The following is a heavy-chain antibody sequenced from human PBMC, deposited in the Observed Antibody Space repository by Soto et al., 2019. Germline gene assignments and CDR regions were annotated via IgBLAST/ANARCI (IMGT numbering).Heavy chain of an antibody. D-gene: IGHD6-13*01. Sequence: VKASCEVSGCMLSSHAISWVRQAPGQGLAWMGEIIPVFGTANYAQKSQGRFTITAHESTSNAYMELRSLRSEDTAVNYCARVRAHSVAASDNIYYYYGMEVWGQGTTVTASS. J-gene: IGHJ6*02. CDR1: GCMLSSHA. V-gene: IGHV1-69*13. CDR3: ARVRAHSVAASDNIYYYYGMEV. CDR2: IIPVFGTA.